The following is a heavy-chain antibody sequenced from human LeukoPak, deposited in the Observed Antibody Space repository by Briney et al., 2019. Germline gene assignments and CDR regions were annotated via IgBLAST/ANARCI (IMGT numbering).Heavy chain of an antibody. V-gene: IGHV3-21*01. J-gene: IGHJ4*02. D-gene: IGHD3-3*01. CDR1: GFTFSSYS. CDR3: ARDLGSGHPRDY. Sequence: GGSLRLSCAASGFTFSSYSMNWVRQAPGKGLEWVSSISSSSSYIYYADSVKGRFTISRDNAKNSLYLQMNSLRAEDTAVYYCARDLGSGHPRDYWGQGTLVTVSS. CDR2: ISSSSSYI.